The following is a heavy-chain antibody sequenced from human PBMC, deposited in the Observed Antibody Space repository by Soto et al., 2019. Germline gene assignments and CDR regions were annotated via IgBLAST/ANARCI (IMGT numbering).Heavy chain of an antibody. CDR1: GGSFSGYY. V-gene: IGHV4-34*01. CDR3: ARSRKDCTNGVCFDY. J-gene: IGHJ4*02. D-gene: IGHD2-8*01. Sequence: SETLSLTCAVYGGSFSGYYWSWIRQPPGKGLEWIGEINHSGSTNYNPSLKSRVTISVDTSKNQFALKLSSVTAADTAVYYCARSRKDCTNGVCFDYWGQGTLVTVSS. CDR2: INHSGST.